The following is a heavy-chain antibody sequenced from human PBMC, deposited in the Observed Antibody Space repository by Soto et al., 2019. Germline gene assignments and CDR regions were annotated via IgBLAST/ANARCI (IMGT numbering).Heavy chain of an antibody. V-gene: IGHV3-23*01. D-gene: IGHD6-6*01. CDR1: GLSFGSYA. CDR3: AKRPPTL. J-gene: IGHJ4*02. Sequence: VQMLQSGGGSVQPGGSLRLSCVVSGLSFGSYAMSWVRQTPGKGLEFVSSIRGSGDSTYYADSVKGRFIISRDNSNNTVFLQINSLGVEDTALYYRAKRPPTLWGQGTLVSVS. CDR2: IRGSGDST.